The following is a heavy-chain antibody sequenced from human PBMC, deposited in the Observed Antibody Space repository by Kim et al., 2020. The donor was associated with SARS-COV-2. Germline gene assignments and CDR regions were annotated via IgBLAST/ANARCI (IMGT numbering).Heavy chain of an antibody. CDR3: ARFSHGVPVAIGFDY. V-gene: IGHV4-34*01. CDR1: GGSFSGHY. Sequence: SETLSLTCAVYGGSFSGHYWSWIRQPPGKGLEWIGEINHSGSTNYNPSLKSRVTISVDTSKNQFSLKLSSVTAADTAVYYCARFSHGVPVAIGFDYWGQGTLVTVSS. D-gene: IGHD2-2*01. CDR2: INHSGST. J-gene: IGHJ4*02.